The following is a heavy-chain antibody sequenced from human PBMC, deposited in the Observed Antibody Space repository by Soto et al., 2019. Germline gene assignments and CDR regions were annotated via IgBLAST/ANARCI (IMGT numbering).Heavy chain of an antibody. Sequence: EVQLLESGGGLVQPGGSLRLSCAASGFTFSSYAMSWVRQAPGKGLEWVSAISGSGGSTYYADSVKGRFTISRDNSKNTLYLQMNSLRAEDTAVYYCAEGYTSVHYYYMDVWGKGTTVTVSS. CDR3: AEGYTSVHYYYMDV. CDR1: GFTFSSYA. D-gene: IGHD3-16*02. V-gene: IGHV3-23*01. CDR2: ISGSGGST. J-gene: IGHJ6*03.